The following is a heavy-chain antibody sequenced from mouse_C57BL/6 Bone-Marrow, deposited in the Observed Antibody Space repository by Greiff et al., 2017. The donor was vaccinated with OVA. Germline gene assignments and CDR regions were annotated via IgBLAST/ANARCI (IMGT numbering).Heavy chain of an antibody. CDR1: GYSFTGYY. Sequence: EVKLVESGPELVKPGASVKISCKASGYSFTGYYMNWVKQSPEKSLEWIGEINPSTGGTTYNQKFKAKATLTVDKSSSTAYMQLKSLTSEDSAVYYCARQTTVVSYYFDYWGQGTTLTVSS. CDR2: INPSTGGT. D-gene: IGHD1-1*01. J-gene: IGHJ2*01. V-gene: IGHV1-42*01. CDR3: ARQTTVVSYYFDY.